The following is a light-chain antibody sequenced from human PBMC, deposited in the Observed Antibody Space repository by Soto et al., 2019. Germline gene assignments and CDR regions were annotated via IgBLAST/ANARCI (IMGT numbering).Light chain of an antibody. V-gene: IGKV3-11*01. J-gene: IGKJ1*01. CDR3: QQHNDWPRT. Sequence: EIVLTQSPATLSLSPGERATLSCRASQSLSKSLVWYQQKPGQAPRLLIAGASNRATGIPARFSGSGSGTEFNTTSSSLQSEDSAFYNCQQHNDWPRTLGQGFKVDIK. CDR1: QSLSKS. CDR2: GAS.